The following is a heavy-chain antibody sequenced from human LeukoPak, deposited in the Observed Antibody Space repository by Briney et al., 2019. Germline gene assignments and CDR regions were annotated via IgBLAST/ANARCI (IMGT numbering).Heavy chain of an antibody. V-gene: IGHV5-51*01. D-gene: IGHD2-15*01. CDR2: IYPGDSDT. Sequence: GESLKISCKGSGYSFTSYWIGWVRQMPGKGLEWMGIIYPGDSDTRYSPSFQGQVTISADKSISTAYLQWSSLKASDTAMYYCARLAQAICSGGSCYSSGYMDVWGKARTVTVSS. CDR1: GYSFTSYW. J-gene: IGHJ6*03. CDR3: ARLAQAICSGGSCYSSGYMDV.